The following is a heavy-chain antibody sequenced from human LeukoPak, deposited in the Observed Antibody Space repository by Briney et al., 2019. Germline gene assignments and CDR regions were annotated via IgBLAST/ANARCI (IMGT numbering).Heavy chain of an antibody. CDR3: ARDQGIGVYWYWYFDL. CDR2: LSSSGTT. CDR1: GVSITSSY. V-gene: IGHV4-4*07. D-gene: IGHD2-8*02. J-gene: IGHJ2*01. Sequence: PSETLSLTCTVSGVSITSSYWNWIRQPAGRGLEWIGRLSSSGTTYNPSLKSRVTMSLDTSKNQFSLRLRSVTAADTAVYYCARDQGIGVYWYWYFDLWGRGTLITVSS.